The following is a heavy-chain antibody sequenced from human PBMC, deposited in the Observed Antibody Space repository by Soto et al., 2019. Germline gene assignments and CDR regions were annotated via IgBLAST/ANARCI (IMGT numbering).Heavy chain of an antibody. D-gene: IGHD2-2*01. J-gene: IGHJ4*02. CDR3: ARDLFNQLLFFGLHPQQYYFDY. CDR2: ISVDGRDT. CDR1: GFSLSDYW. Sequence: PGGSLRLSCAASGFSLSDYWMHWARQVPGKGLLWVSRISVDGRDTTYADSVRGRFTISRDNAKNTLYLQMDSLRAEDTAVYYCARDLFNQLLFFGLHPQQYYFDYWGQGTLVTVSS. V-gene: IGHV3-74*03.